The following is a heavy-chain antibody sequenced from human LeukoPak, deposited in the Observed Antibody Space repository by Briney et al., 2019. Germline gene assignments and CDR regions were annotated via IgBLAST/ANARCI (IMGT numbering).Heavy chain of an antibody. J-gene: IGHJ4*02. Sequence: PSETLSLTCIVSGGSISSSSYYWSWIRQPPGKGLEWIGYIYYSGSTNYNPSLKSRVTISVDTSKNQFSLKLSSVTAADTAVYYCARTNSGWSRSPFDYWGQGTLVTVSS. CDR2: IYYSGST. CDR3: ARTNSGWSRSPFDY. V-gene: IGHV4-61*01. D-gene: IGHD6-19*01. CDR1: GGSISSSSYY.